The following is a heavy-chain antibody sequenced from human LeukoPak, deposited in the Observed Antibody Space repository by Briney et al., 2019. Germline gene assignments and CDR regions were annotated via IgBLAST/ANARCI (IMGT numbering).Heavy chain of an antibody. D-gene: IGHD5-12*01. J-gene: IGHJ4*02. CDR1: GNTFTNYY. V-gene: IGHV1-46*01. Sequence: ASVKVSCTTSGNTFTNYYMNWVRQAPGQGLEWMGIINPSGGSTSYAQKFQGRVTVTRDTSTSTVYMELSSLRSEDTAMYYCAREGEIGYDLSDYWGQGTLVTVSS. CDR2: INPSGGST. CDR3: AREGEIGYDLSDY.